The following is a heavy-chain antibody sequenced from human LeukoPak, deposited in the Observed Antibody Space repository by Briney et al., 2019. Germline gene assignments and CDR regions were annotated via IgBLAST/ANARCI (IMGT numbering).Heavy chain of an antibody. CDR1: GFTFSSYA. CDR2: ISGSGGAGT. J-gene: IGHJ6*02. D-gene: IGHD1-26*01. V-gene: IGHV3-23*01. Sequence: GGSLRLSCAGSGFTFSSYAMSWVRQAPGKGLEWVSTISGSGGAGTYYAASVKGRFTVSRDNSRNTPYLPMNSLRAEDTAVYYCMKDRGGSPFYGMDVWGQGTTVTVSS. CDR3: MKDRGGSPFYGMDV.